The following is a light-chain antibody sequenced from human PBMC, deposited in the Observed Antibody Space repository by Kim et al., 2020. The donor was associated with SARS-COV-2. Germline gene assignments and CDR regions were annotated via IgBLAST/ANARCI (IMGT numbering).Light chain of an antibody. CDR3: QQYNDWPLLT. J-gene: IGKJ4*01. V-gene: IGKV3-15*01. CDR1: QSVRNN. Sequence: IVMTQSPATLSVSPGERVTLSCRASQSVRNNLAWYQQRPGQAPRLLIYSASTRATDVSARFSGSGSGTEFTLTIRSLQSEDLAVYYCQQYNDWPLLTFGGGTKLEI. CDR2: SAS.